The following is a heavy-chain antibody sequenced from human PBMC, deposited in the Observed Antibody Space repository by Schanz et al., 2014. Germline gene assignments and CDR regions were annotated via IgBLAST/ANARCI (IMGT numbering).Heavy chain of an antibody. J-gene: IGHJ4*02. CDR2: IYTDGST. V-gene: IGHV3-66*01. CDR3: ARGTDTAMEHRPFDY. CDR1: GFTVSKNY. D-gene: IGHD5-18*01. Sequence: VFLAESGGGLVQPGGSLRLSCAASGFTVSKNYMSWVRQAPGKGLEWVSIIYTDGSTYYADSVRDRFTISRDNSKNMLYLQINNLRAEDTAVYYCARGTDTAMEHRPFDYWGQGTLVTVSS.